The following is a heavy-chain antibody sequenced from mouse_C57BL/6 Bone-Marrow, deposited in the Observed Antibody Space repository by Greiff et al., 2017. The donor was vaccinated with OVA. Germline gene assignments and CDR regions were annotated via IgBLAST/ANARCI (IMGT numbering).Heavy chain of an antibody. D-gene: IGHD1-1*01. Sequence: QVQLKESGAELARPGASVKLSCKASGYTFTSYGISWVKQRTGQGLEWIGEIYPRSGNTYYNEKFKGKATLTADKSSSTAYMELRSLTSEDSAVYFCAREGDYYGSNYYFDYWGQGTTLTVSS. CDR2: IYPRSGNT. J-gene: IGHJ2*01. CDR3: AREGDYYGSNYYFDY. CDR1: GYTFTSYG. V-gene: IGHV1-81*01.